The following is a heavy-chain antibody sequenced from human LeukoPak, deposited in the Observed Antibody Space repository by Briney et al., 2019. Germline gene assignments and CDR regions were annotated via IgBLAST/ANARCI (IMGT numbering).Heavy chain of an antibody. Sequence: ASVKVSCKASGYTFTNYFMHWVRQAPGLGLEWMGVINPSGGSTTYAQTFQGRVTMTSDTSTSSLYMELSGLRSEDTAVCYCARLLDYYDTTGYYLGGTQGWFDPWGQGTLVTVSS. D-gene: IGHD3-22*01. J-gene: IGHJ5*02. CDR1: GYTFTNYF. CDR3: ARLLDYYDTTGYYLGGTQGWFDP. V-gene: IGHV1-46*01. CDR2: INPSGGST.